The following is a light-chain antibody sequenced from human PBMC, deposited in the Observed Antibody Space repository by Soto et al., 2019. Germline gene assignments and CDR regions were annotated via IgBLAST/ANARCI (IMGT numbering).Light chain of an antibody. CDR3: QQRSNWQYT. Sequence: EIVLTQSPATLSLSPGERATLSCRASQSVGSSLAWYQQKPGQAPRLLIYDASNRATGLPARFSGSGSGTDFTLTIGSLEPDDFAVYYCQQRSNWQYTFGQGTRLDIK. J-gene: IGKJ2*01. V-gene: IGKV3-11*01. CDR1: QSVGSS. CDR2: DAS.